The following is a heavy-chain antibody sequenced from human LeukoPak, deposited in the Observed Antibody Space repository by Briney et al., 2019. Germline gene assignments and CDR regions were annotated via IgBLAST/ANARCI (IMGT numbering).Heavy chain of an antibody. D-gene: IGHD2-8*01. CDR2: ISYDGSNK. CDR1: GFTFSSYA. V-gene: IGHV3-30*04. CDR3: ANDIVLMVYANYYMDV. Sequence: PGRPLRLSCAASGFTFSSYAMHWVRQAPGKGLEWVAVISYDGSNKYYADSVKGRFTISRDNSKNTLYLQMNSLRAEDTAVYYCANDIVLMVYANYYMDVWGKGTTVTVSS. J-gene: IGHJ6*03.